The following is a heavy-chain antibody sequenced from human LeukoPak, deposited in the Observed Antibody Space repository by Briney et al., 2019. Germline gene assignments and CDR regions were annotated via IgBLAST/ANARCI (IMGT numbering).Heavy chain of an antibody. J-gene: IGHJ6*02. CDR3: ARVYSGYDFYYYYGMDV. CDR2: INPNSGGT. V-gene: IGHV1-2*06. D-gene: IGHD5-12*01. Sequence: EASVTVSCKASGYTLTDYYMHWVRQAPGQGLEWMERINPNSGGTNYAQKFQGRVTMTRDTSISTVYMELSRLRSDDTAVYYCARVYSGYDFYYYYGMDVWGQGTTVTVSS. CDR1: GYTLTDYY.